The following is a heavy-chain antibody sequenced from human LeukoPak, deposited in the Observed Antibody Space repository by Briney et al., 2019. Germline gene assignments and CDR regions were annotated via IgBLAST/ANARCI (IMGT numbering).Heavy chain of an antibody. J-gene: IGHJ5*02. CDR1: GFTFSTYW. CDR3: ARGGSTVLES. Sequence: PGGSLRLSCAASGFTFSTYWMRWVSQGPGKGLEWVSRITSDASSRSHADSVEGRFTISRDNAKSTLYLQMNSLRVDDTAVYYCARGGSTVLESWGERSQVAVSS. CDR2: ITSDASSR. D-gene: IGHD4-17*01. V-gene: IGHV3-74*01.